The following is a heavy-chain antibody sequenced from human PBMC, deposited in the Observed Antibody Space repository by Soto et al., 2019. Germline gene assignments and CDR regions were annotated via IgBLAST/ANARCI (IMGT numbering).Heavy chain of an antibody. J-gene: IGHJ5*02. CDR2: ITTGSSYI. D-gene: IGHD5-12*01. CDR1: GFTFSIYS. CDR3: ARGFRPGYDGGYNWFDP. V-gene: IGHV3-21*06. Sequence: EVQLVESGGGLVKPGGSLRLSCAASGFTFSIYSMNWVRQAPGKGLEWVSSITTGSSYIYYADSVKGRFTISRDNAKNFLYLQMNSLRGDDTAVYYCARGFRPGYDGGYNWFDPWGQGTLVTVS.